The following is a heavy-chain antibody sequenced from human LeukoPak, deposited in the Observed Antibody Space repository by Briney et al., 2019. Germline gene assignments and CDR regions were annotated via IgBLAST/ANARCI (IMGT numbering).Heavy chain of an antibody. J-gene: IGHJ4*02. CDR1: GFTVSSNY. CDR2: ISYDGSNK. D-gene: IGHD2-21*02. CDR3: AKGSTGAYCGGDCYYFDY. Sequence: PGGSLRLSCAASGFTVSSNYMSWVRQAPGKGLEWVAVISYDGSNKYYADSVKGRFTISRDNSKNTLYLQMNSLRAEDTAVYYCAKGSTGAYCGGDCYYFDYWGQGTLVTVSS. V-gene: IGHV3-30*18.